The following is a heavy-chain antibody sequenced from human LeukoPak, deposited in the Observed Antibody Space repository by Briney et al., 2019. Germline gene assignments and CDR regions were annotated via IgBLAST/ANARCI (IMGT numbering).Heavy chain of an antibody. D-gene: IGHD2-15*01. CDR2: IIPIFGTA. CDR1: GGTFSSYA. J-gene: IGHJ4*02. CDR3: ARSRGRYCSGSSCYSDFDY. V-gene: IGHV1-69*13. Sequence: SVKVSCKASGGTFSSYAISWVRQAPGQGLEWMGGIIPIFGTANYAQKFQGRVTITADESTSTAYMELSSLRSEDTAVYYCARSRGRYCSGSSCYSDFDYWGQGTLVTVSS.